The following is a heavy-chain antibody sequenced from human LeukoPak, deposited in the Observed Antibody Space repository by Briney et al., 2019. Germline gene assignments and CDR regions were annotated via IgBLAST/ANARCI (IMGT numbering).Heavy chain of an antibody. CDR3: AKALAAAETRFSDY. CDR1: GFTFSSYA. V-gene: IGHV3-23*01. CDR2: ISGSGGST. J-gene: IGHJ4*02. D-gene: IGHD6-13*01. Sequence: GESLKISCAASGFTFSSYAMSWVRQAPGKGLEWVSAISGSGGSTYYAGSVKGRFTISRDNSKNTLYLQMNSLRAEDTAVYYCAKALAAAETRFSDYWGQGTLVTVSS.